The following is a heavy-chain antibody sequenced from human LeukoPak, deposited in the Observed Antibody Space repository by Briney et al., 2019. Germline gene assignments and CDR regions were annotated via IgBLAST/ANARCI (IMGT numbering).Heavy chain of an antibody. Sequence: ASVKVSCKASGFTFTGYYIHWVRQAPGQGLEWMGYINPHSGGTNSPQKFQGRVTLTTDTSISAAYMELSSLISDDTSMYYCVREGNELLSKDFDYWGQGTLVAVSS. CDR2: INPHSGGT. CDR3: VREGNELLSKDFDY. V-gene: IGHV1-2*02. CDR1: GFTFTGYY. D-gene: IGHD2-21*02. J-gene: IGHJ4*02.